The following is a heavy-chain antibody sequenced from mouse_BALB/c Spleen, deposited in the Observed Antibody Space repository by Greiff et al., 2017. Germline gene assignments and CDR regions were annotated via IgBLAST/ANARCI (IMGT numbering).Heavy chain of an antibody. CDR3: AREGGYYGSA. D-gene: IGHD1-1*01. CDR1: GFTFSSYT. CDR2: ISNGGGST. V-gene: IGHV5-12-2*01. Sequence: EVKLMESGGGLVQPGGSLKLSCAASGFTFSSYTMSWVRQTPEKRLEWVAYISNGGGSTYYPDTVKGRFTISRDNAKNTLYLQMSSLKSEDTAMYYCAREGGYYGSAWGQGTSVTVSS. J-gene: IGHJ4*01.